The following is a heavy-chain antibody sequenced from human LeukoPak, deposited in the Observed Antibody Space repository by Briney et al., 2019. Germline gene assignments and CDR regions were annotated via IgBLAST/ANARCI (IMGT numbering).Heavy chain of an antibody. CDR2: ISSSSSTI. CDR1: GFTFGSYS. J-gene: IGHJ4*02. CDR3: ASVVVPAAIPYTFDY. V-gene: IGHV3-48*01. D-gene: IGHD2-2*02. Sequence: QPGGSLRLSCAASGFTFGSYSMNWVRQAPGKGLEWVPYISSSSSTIYYADSVKGRFTISRDNAKNSLYLQMNSLRAEDTAVYYCASVVVPAAIPYTFDYWGQGTLVTVSS.